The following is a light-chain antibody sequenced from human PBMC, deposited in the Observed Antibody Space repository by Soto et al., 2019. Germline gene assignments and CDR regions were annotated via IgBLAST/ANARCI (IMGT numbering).Light chain of an antibody. CDR3: QQYHSLPTT. V-gene: IGKV3-20*01. J-gene: IGKJ3*01. CDR1: QSVTSTY. CDR2: GAS. Sequence: EIVLTQSPGTLSLSPGERATLSCRASQSVTSTYLAWYQQKPGQPPRLLIYGASNRATGIPDRFSGSGSGTDFAVTISRLEPEDFAVYFCQQYHSLPTTFGPGTKVDI.